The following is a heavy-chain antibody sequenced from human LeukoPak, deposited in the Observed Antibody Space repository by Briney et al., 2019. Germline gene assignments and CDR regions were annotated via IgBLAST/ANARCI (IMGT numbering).Heavy chain of an antibody. CDR3: ARSTFAGGNVNFDY. Sequence: SETLSLTCTVSGGSISSSSYYWGWIRQPPGKGLEWIGSIYYSGSTYYNSSLKSRLTISVDTSKNQFSLKLSSVTAADTAVYYCARSTFAGGNVNFDYWGQGTLVTVSS. J-gene: IGHJ4*02. CDR1: GGSISSSSYY. CDR2: IYYSGST. D-gene: IGHD4-23*01. V-gene: IGHV4-39*01.